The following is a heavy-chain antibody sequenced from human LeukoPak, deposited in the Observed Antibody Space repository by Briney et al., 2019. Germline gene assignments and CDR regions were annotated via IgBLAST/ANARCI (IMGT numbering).Heavy chain of an antibody. CDR3: ARGGNFQH. CDR1: GGSFSGYY. D-gene: IGHD3-10*01. Sequence: TSETLSLTCAVYGGSFSGYYWSWSRQPPGKGLEWIGEINHSGSTNYNPSLKSRVTISVDTSKNQFSLKLSSVTAADTAVYYCARGGNFQHWGQGTLVTVSS. CDR2: INHSGST. J-gene: IGHJ1*01. V-gene: IGHV4-34*01.